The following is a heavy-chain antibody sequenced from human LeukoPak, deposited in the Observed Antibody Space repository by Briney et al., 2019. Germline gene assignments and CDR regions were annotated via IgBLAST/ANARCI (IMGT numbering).Heavy chain of an antibody. CDR1: GGSISSSNW. V-gene: IGHV4-4*02. CDR3: ARISSSWYLKNYGMDV. CDR2: IYHSGST. D-gene: IGHD6-13*01. J-gene: IGHJ6*02. Sequence: PSETLSLTCAVSGGSISSSNWWSWVRQPPGKGLEWIGEIYHSGSTNYNPSLKSRVTISVDKSKNQFSLKLSSVTAADTAVYYCARISSSWYLKNYGMDVWGQGTTVTVSS.